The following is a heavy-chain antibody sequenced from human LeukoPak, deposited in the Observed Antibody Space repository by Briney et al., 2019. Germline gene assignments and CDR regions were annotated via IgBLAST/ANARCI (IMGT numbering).Heavy chain of an antibody. D-gene: IGHD2-15*01. Sequence: GESLKISCKSSGYSFTSYWIGWVRQMPGKGLEYMGIIYPGDSDTRYSPSFQGQVSFSADRSINTAYLQWSSLRASDTAMYYCARPKTETGYDAFDIWGQGTMVTVSS. CDR2: IYPGDSDT. CDR3: ARPKTETGYDAFDI. CDR1: GYSFTSYW. J-gene: IGHJ3*02. V-gene: IGHV5-51*01.